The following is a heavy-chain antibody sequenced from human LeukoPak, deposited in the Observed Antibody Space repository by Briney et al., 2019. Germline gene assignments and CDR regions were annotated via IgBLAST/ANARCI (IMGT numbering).Heavy chain of an antibody. D-gene: IGHD6-19*01. CDR2: INGYNGDT. CDR1: GYTFSNYA. J-gene: IGHJ4*02. Sequence: GASVKVSCKASGYTFSNYAISWLRQAPGQGLEWLGWINGYNGDTYYAQKLQGRVTMTTDTSTTTTYMELRSLRYDDKAVYYCARAITVFSSGWYYFHLWGQGTLVTVSS. CDR3: ARAITVFSSGWYYFHL. V-gene: IGHV1-18*01.